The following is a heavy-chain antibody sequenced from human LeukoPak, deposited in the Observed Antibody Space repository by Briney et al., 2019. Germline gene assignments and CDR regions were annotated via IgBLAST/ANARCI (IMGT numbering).Heavy chain of an antibody. Sequence: GGSLRLSCTASGFTFSDNVMHWVRQAPAKGLEWVAVISDSGVNQYYADSVKGRFTISRDNSKNTLYLQMNSLRPEDTAVYYCAGAGGVYYFEYWGQGTQVTVSS. D-gene: IGHD2-8*02. CDR2: ISDSGVNQ. CDR1: GFTFSDNV. J-gene: IGHJ4*02. V-gene: IGHV3-30-3*01. CDR3: AGAGGVYYFEY.